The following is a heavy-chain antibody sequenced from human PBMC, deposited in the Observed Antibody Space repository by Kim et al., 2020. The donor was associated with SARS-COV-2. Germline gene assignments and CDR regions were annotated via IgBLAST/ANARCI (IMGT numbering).Heavy chain of an antibody. Sequence: GGSLRLSCAASGFTFSSYGMHWVRQAPGKGLEWVAVIWYDGSNKYYVDSVKGRFTISRDNSKNTLYLQMNSLRAEDTAVYYCAKGRDGYRAEARGPFDYWGQGTLVTVSS. J-gene: IGHJ4*02. CDR3: AKGRDGYRAEARGPFDY. D-gene: IGHD6-25*01. CDR2: IWYDGSNK. CDR1: GFTFSSYG. V-gene: IGHV3-33*06.